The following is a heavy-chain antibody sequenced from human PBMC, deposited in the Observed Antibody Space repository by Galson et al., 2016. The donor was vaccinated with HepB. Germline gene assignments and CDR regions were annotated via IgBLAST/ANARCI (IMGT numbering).Heavy chain of an antibody. J-gene: IGHJ6*02. D-gene: IGHD2-15*01. CDR3: ARDAVAVAATLHFYHYGMDV. CDR1: GDTFSSNA. CDR2: SIPILGMA. Sequence: QSGAEVKKPGSSVTVSCKASGDTFSSNAFSWVRQAPGQGLEWMGRSIPILGMANYAQKFQGRVTITADKSTSTVYMELSSLRSEDTAVYYCARDAVAVAATLHFYHYGMDVWGQGTTVTVSS. V-gene: IGHV1-69*04.